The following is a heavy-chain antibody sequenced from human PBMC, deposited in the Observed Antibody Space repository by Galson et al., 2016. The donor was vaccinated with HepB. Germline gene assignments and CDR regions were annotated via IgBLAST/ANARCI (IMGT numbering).Heavy chain of an antibody. CDR2: IGTAGDT. D-gene: IGHD2-15*01. CDR3: ARIGVGRHYHGVDV. J-gene: IGHJ6*04. V-gene: IGHV3-13*01. CDR1: RSIFSDYD. Sequence: SLRLSCAGTRSIFSDYDMHWVRQSPGKGLEWVSAIGTAGDTYYLGSVKGRFTISRENAQNSVFLQMNSLSVGDTAVYYCARIGVGRHYHGVDVWGKGTTATVSS.